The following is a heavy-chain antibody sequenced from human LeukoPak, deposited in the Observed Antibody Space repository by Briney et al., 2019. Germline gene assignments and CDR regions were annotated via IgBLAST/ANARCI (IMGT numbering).Heavy chain of an antibody. CDR3: AKAPRGSGGVKALYFDY. CDR1: GGSISSSSYY. Sequence: PSETLSLTCTVSGGSISSSSYYWGWIRQPPGKGLEWIGSIYYSGSTYYNPSLKSRVTISVDTSKNQFPLKLSSVTAADTAVYYCAKAPRGSGGVKALYFDYWGQGTLVTVSS. D-gene: IGHD3-16*01. CDR2: IYYSGST. J-gene: IGHJ4*02. V-gene: IGHV4-39*01.